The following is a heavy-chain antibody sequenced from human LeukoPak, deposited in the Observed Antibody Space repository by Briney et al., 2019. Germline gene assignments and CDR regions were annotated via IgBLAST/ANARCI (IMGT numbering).Heavy chain of an antibody. D-gene: IGHD3-10*01. J-gene: IGHJ4*02. CDR1: GGSISSRPYY. Sequence: PSETLSLACTVSGGSISSRPYYWGWVRQPPGKGLEWIGTISYSGSTYYNPSLKSRVTISVDTSKNQFSLKLSSVTAADTAVYYCARESSGSLDYWGQGTLVTVSS. CDR2: ISYSGST. CDR3: ARESSGSLDY. V-gene: IGHV4-39*07.